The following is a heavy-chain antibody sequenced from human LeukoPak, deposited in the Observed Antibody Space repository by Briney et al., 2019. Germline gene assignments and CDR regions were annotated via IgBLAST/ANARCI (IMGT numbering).Heavy chain of an antibody. Sequence: GASVKVSCKASGYTFTSYGISWVRQAPGQGLEWMGWISAYNGNTNYAQKLQGRVTMTTDTSTSTAYMELRSLRSDDTAVYYCARDLGATVTSGFDYWGQGTLVTVSS. V-gene: IGHV1-18*01. D-gene: IGHD4-17*01. CDR1: GYTFTSYG. CDR3: ARDLGATVTSGFDY. J-gene: IGHJ4*02. CDR2: ISAYNGNT.